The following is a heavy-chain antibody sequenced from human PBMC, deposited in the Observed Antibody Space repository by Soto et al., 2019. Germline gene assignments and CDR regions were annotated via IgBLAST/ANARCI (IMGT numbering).Heavy chain of an antibody. CDR1: GYTFTDYA. CDR2: INAATGNT. V-gene: IGHV1-3*01. J-gene: IGHJ4*02. D-gene: IGHD3-10*01. Sequence: QVLLVQSGAEVKKPGASVKISCETSGYTFTDYAVDWVRQAPGQRLEWLGWINAATGNTRYSQKFQGRVTITRDTSANPAYMDLSSLGSEDTAVYYCARGSGSHYAPFDNWGPGTLVSVCS. CDR3: ARGSGSHYAPFDN.